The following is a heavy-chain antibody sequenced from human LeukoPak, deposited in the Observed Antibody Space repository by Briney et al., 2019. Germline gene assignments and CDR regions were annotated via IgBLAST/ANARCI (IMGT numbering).Heavy chain of an antibody. V-gene: IGHV3-23*01. Sequence: GGSLRLSCAASGFTFSSYWMNWVRQAPGKGLEWVSAISGSGGSTYYADSVKGRFTISRDNSKNTLYLQMNSLRAEDTAVYYCAKLQTEWDAFDIWGQGTMVTVSS. CDR2: ISGSGGST. CDR1: GFTFSSYW. J-gene: IGHJ3*02. CDR3: AKLQTEWDAFDI. D-gene: IGHD3-3*01.